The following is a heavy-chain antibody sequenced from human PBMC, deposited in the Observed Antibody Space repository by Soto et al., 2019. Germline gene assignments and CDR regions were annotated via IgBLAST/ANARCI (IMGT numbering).Heavy chain of an antibody. CDR3: AKESERGTMIVVVSRSSGFDY. J-gene: IGHJ4*02. D-gene: IGHD3-22*01. V-gene: IGHV3-23*01. CDR1: GFTFSSYA. CDR2: ISGSGGST. Sequence: PGGSLRLSCAASGFTFSSYAMSWVRQAPGKGLEWVSAISGSGGSTYYADSVKGRFTISRDNSKNTLYLQMNSLRAEDTAVYYCAKESERGTMIVVVSRSSGFDYWGQGTLVTVSS.